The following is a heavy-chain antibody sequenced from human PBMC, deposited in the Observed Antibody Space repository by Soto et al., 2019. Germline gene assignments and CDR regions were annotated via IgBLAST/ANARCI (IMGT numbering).Heavy chain of an antibody. CDR1: GGTFSSYA. V-gene: IGHV1-69*01. D-gene: IGHD3-22*01. J-gene: IGHJ4*02. Sequence: QVQLVQSGAEVKKPGSSVKVSCKASGGTFSSYAISWVRQAPGQGLEWMGGIIPIFGTANYAQKFQGRVTITADESTSTAYMELSSLRFEDTAVYYCATPMTTPGGAEYFDHWGQGTLVTVSS. CDR2: IIPIFGTA. CDR3: ATPMTTPGGAEYFDH.